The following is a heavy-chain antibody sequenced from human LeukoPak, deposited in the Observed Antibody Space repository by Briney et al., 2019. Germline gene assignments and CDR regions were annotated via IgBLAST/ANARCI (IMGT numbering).Heavy chain of an antibody. V-gene: IGHV3-43*02. CDR3: AQTRGKYYYDSSGPVGY. D-gene: IGHD3-22*01. CDR1: GFTFDDYA. J-gene: IGHJ4*02. Sequence: PGGSLRLSCAASGFTFDDYAMHWVRQAPGKGLEWVSLISGDGGSTYYADSVKGRFTISRDNSKNSLYLQMNSLRTEDTALYYCAQTRGKYYYDSSGPVGYLGQGTLVTVSS. CDR2: ISGDGGST.